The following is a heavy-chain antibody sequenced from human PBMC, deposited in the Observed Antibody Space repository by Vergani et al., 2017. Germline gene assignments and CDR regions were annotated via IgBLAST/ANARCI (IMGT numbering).Heavy chain of an antibody. CDR3: TKGSRGYTGYFFDY. CDR2: VSGSSSTP. Sequence: EVQLLESGGGLVQPGGSLRLSCEASGFSFPGYAMSWVRQAPGRGVEWVSSVSGSSSTPYYADSVKGRFIISRDNSKNTLHLQMNSLRADDTAVYYCTKGSRGYTGYFFDYWGQRTLATVSS. J-gene: IGHJ4*02. V-gene: IGHV3-23*01. CDR1: GFSFPGYA. D-gene: IGHD5-12*01.